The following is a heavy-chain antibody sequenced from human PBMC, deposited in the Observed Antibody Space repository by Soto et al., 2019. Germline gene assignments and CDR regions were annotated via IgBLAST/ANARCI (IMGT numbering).Heavy chain of an antibody. CDR1: GFTFNNYA. D-gene: IGHD3-10*02. V-gene: IGHV3-9*01. Sequence: GGSLRLSCAASGFTFNNYAMTWVRQAPGKGLEWVSGISWDSGSIGYVDSVKGRFTISRDNAKNSLYLQMNSLRAEDTAVYYCAKGLEYYVWEGSAAFDIWGQGTMVTV. CDR3: AKGLEYYVWEGSAAFDI. CDR2: ISWDSGSI. J-gene: IGHJ3*02.